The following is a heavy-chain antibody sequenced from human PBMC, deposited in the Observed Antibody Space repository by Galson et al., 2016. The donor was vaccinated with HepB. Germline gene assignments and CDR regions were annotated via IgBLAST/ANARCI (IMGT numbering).Heavy chain of an antibody. J-gene: IGHJ4*02. V-gene: IGHV3-30*19. Sequence: SLRLSCAASGFTFSRYGMHWVRQAPGKGLEWVAVISYDGRDKHYADSVKGRFTVSRDNSKNTLFLQMNSLRVEDTAVYYCAKLDCGRDCPRDDWGQGTQVTV. CDR2: ISYDGRDK. CDR1: GFTFSRYG. D-gene: IGHD2-21*02. CDR3: AKLDCGRDCPRDD.